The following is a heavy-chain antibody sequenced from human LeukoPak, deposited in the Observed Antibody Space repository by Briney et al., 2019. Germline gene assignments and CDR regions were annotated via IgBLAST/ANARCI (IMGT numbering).Heavy chain of an antibody. CDR1: GDTFTGYY. CDR2: IHPNSGGT. D-gene: IGHD3-3*01. V-gene: IGHV1-2*02. Sequence: ASVKVSCKASGDTFTGYYMHWVRQAPGQGLEWMGWIHPNSGGTNYAQKFQGRVTMTRDTSISTAYMELSRLRSDDTAVYYCARSANYYYYMDVWGKGTTVTVSS. J-gene: IGHJ6*03. CDR3: ARSANYYYYMDV.